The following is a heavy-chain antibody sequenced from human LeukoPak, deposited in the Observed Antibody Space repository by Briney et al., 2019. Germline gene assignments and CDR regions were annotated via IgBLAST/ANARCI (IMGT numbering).Heavy chain of an antibody. Sequence: SETLSLTCTVSGGSISSSSYYWGWIRQPPGKGLEWIGSIYYSGSTYYNPSLKSRVTISVDTSKNQFSLKLSSVTAADTAVYYCARRVWYYDSSGYQNWFDPWGQGTLVTVSS. CDR2: IYYSGST. V-gene: IGHV4-39*01. CDR3: ARRVWYYDSSGYQNWFDP. CDR1: GGSISSSSYY. J-gene: IGHJ5*02. D-gene: IGHD3-22*01.